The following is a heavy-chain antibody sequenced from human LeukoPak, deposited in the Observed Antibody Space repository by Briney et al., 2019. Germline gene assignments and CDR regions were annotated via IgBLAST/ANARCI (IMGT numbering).Heavy chain of an antibody. J-gene: IGHJ6*04. CDR1: GATFSIYA. D-gene: IGHD3-16*01. CDR2: IIPIFGTE. V-gene: IGHV1-69*13. Sequence: GASVKVSCKAAGATFSIYAISWVRQPPGQGLEWMGGIIPIFGTENYAQKLQGRVTITADESSRTAYMQLSSLRSEDTAVYYCARARSFALGGYYYGMDVWGKGTTVTVSS. CDR3: ARARSFALGGYYYGMDV.